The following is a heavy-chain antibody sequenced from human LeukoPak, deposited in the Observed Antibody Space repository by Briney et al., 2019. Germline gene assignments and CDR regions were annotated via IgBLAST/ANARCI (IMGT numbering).Heavy chain of an antibody. D-gene: IGHD3-10*01. CDR3: ARDSSWSFDY. J-gene: IGHJ4*02. CDR2: IISTANAI. CDR1: GFTFSSYS. V-gene: IGHV3-48*01. Sequence: GGSLRLSCAASGFTFSSYSMNWVRQAPGKGLEWISYIISTANAIYYADSVKGRFTISRDNAKNSVSLQMNSLRAEDTAVYYCARDSSWSFDYWGQGTLATVSS.